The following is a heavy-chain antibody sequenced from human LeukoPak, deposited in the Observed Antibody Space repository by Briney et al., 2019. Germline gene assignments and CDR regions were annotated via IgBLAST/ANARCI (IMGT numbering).Heavy chain of an antibody. Sequence: SVKVSCKASGGTFSSYAISWVRQAPGQGLEWMGGIIPIFGTANYAQKFQGRVTITADESTSTAYMELSSLRFEDTAVYYCARGPLDSSSWYGTYFDYWGQGTLVTVSS. J-gene: IGHJ4*02. CDR3: ARGPLDSSSWYGTYFDY. CDR1: GGTFSSYA. V-gene: IGHV1-69*13. D-gene: IGHD6-13*01. CDR2: IIPIFGTA.